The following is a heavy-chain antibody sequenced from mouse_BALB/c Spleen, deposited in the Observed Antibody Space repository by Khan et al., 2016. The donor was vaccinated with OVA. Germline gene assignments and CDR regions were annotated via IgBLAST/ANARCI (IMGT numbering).Heavy chain of an antibody. CDR3: ARWEDNYIYFWALDY. D-gene: IGHD1-3*01. CDR1: GYTFADYY. V-gene: IGHV1-77*01. CDR2: IYPGTGNT. Sequence: QVQLQQSGAELARPGASVKLSCKASGYTFADYYINWVKQRTGQGLEWIGEIYPGTGNTYYNEKFKGKATLTTDKSSSTAYMHLSSLTSEDSAVYFCARWEDNYIYFWALDYWGQGTSGTVSA. J-gene: IGHJ4*01.